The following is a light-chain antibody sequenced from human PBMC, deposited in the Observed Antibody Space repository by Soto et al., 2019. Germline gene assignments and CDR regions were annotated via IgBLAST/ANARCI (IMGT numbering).Light chain of an antibody. V-gene: IGKV3-11*01. CDR3: QQRTNWPVT. Sequence: EIVLTQSPATLSLSPGERATLSCRASQSVSSYLAWYQQKPGQAPRLLIFDASNRATGIPARFSGSGSGTDFNLTISSLEPEEFAVYYCQQRTNWPVTFGQGTKVEIK. CDR1: QSVSSY. CDR2: DAS. J-gene: IGKJ1*01.